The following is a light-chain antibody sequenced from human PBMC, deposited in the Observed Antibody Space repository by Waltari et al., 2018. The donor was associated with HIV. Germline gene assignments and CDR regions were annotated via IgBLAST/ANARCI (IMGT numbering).Light chain of an antibody. V-gene: IGKV4-1*01. CDR3: QQYFNIPIT. Sequence: DIEMTQSPDPLAVSPGERATFNCKSSQSLHSSNNKKYLAWYQQKSGQPPKLLIRWASTRESGVPDRFSGSGSGTDFTLTISSLQAEDVAVYYCQQYFNIPITFGQGTRLEIK. CDR1: QSLHSSNNKKY. J-gene: IGKJ5*01. CDR2: WAS.